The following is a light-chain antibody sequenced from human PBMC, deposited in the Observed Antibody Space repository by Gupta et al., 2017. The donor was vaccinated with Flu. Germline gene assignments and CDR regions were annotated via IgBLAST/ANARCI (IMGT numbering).Light chain of an antibody. Sequence: SSLSASLGERVTITCQANEDITNYLNWYQQKPGKAAKLLIYDASNLEIGVPSRFSGSGFGTDFTLTISSLQPEDAAIYYCQQYDFGHHLTFGPGTTVDFK. CDR2: DAS. J-gene: IGKJ3*01. CDR3: QQYDFGHHLT. V-gene: IGKV1-33*01. CDR1: EDITNY.